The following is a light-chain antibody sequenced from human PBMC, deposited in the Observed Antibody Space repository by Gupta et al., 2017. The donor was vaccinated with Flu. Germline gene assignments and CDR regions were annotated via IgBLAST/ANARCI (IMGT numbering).Light chain of an antibody. CDR1: QSLLHNNGYTH. CDR3: RQTLQTPYS. V-gene: IGKV2-28*01. CDR2: LVS. J-gene: IGKJ2*03. Sequence: DIVMTHSPLSQHVTPVEPASITCRYSQSLLHNNGYTHLDWYLQKLGRSPQLLIYLVSKRACGVPYRVSGSGTGADFTLKIIRVEAEDVGVYYCRQTLQTPYSFGQGTKVEIK.